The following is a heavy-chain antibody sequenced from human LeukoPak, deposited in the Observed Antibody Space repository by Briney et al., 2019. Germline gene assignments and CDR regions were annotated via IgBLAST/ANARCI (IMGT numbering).Heavy chain of an antibody. V-gene: IGHV4-61*01. CDR3: ARKGSYYKGFDD. J-gene: IGHJ4*02. D-gene: IGHD3-10*01. CDR1: GGSVSSGSYY. CDR2: MQYSGST. Sequence: SETLSLTCTVSGGSVSSGSYYWSWIRQPPGKGLEWIGHMQYSGSTNYNPSLKSRVTISVDTSKNQFSLKLSSVTAADTAVYYCARKGSYYKGFDDWGQGTLVTVSS.